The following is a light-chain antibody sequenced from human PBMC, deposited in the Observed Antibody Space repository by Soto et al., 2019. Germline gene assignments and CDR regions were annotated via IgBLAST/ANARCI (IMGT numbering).Light chain of an antibody. J-gene: IGLJ1*01. CDR2: EAN. CDR1: SSNVGSYKL. V-gene: IGLV2-23*01. Sequence: QSALTQPASVSGSPGQSITISCTGTSSNVGSYKLVSWYQQHPGKAPKLMIFEANKRPSGVSNRFSGSKSGNTASLTISGLKVEGEADYYCCSSGGSPTYVFGTGTKVTVL. CDR3: CSSGGSPTYV.